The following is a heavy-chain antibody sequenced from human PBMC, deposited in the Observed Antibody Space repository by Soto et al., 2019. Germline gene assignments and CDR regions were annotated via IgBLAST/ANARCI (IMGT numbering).Heavy chain of an antibody. CDR2: ISYDESNK. Sequence: GGSLRLSCAASGFTFSSYGMHWVRQAPGKGLEWVAFISYDESNKYYADSVKGRFTISRDNSRTTLYLQMNSLRAEDTAVYFCAKRRNVLRFLEWSSAMEVSGHGTTLTVSS. CDR1: GFTFSSYG. V-gene: IGHV3-30*18. D-gene: IGHD3-3*01. CDR3: AKRRNVLRFLEWSSAMEV. J-gene: IGHJ6*02.